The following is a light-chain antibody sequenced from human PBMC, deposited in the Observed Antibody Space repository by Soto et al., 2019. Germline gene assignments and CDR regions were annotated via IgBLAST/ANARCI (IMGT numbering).Light chain of an antibody. CDR3: QQANGDPWT. CDR2: GAS. V-gene: IGKV1-12*02. CDR1: HDVRSW. Sequence: DIQMTQSPSSVSASVGDRVTISCRASHDVRSWLAWYQQKPGKAPNLLIYGASTLQSGVPSRFSGSGSGNDLTHAISSLQPEDFATYYCQQANGDPWTFGQGSKGEI. J-gene: IGKJ1*01.